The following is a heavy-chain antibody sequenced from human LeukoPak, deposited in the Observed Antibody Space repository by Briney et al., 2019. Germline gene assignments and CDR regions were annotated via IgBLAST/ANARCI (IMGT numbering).Heavy chain of an antibody. CDR1: GGSISSYY. CDR2: IYDSGST. CDR3: ASYSHQRELSRAPGAFDI. Sequence: PSETLSLTCTVSGGSISSYYWSWIRQPPGKGLEWIGNIYDSGSTNYNPSLKSRVTISVDTSKNQFSLKLSSVTAADTAVYYCASYSHQRELSRAPGAFDIWGQGTMVTVSS. V-gene: IGHV4-59*01. D-gene: IGHD1-26*01. J-gene: IGHJ3*02.